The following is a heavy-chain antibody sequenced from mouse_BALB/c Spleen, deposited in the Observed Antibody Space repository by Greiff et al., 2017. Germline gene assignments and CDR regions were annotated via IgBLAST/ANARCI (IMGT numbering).Heavy chain of an antibody. Sequence: EVKLVESGGGLVKPGGSLKLSCAASGFTFSSYAMSWVRQTPEKRLEWVATISSGGSYTYYPDSVKGRFTISRDNAKNTLYLQMSSLRSEDTAMYYCARQREVWADFDYWGQGTTLTVSS. CDR3: ARQREVWADFDY. CDR2: ISSGGSYT. D-gene: IGHD4-1*01. CDR1: GFTFSSYA. V-gene: IGHV5-9-3*01. J-gene: IGHJ2*01.